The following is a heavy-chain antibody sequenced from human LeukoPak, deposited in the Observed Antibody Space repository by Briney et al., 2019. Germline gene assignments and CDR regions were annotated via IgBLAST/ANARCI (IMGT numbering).Heavy chain of an antibody. Sequence: ASVKVSCKASRGTFSSYAISWVRQAPGQGLEWMGGIIPIFGTADYAQKFQGRVTITADESTSTAYMELSSLRSEDTAVYYCARGSGSYSLAFDIWGQGTMVTVSS. V-gene: IGHV1-69*13. CDR3: ARGSGSYSLAFDI. J-gene: IGHJ3*02. CDR2: IIPIFGTA. CDR1: RGTFSSYA. D-gene: IGHD1-26*01.